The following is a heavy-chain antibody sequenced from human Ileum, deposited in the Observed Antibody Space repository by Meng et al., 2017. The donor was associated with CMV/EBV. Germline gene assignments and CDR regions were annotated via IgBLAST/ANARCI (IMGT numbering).Heavy chain of an antibody. Sequence: GPRLVTPSETPSPPSPAPGAPIISGSHSWACFRQAPGKRLEWIGSMYFSGIADYNPSLKSRVTISLHATQKQFSLRLTSVTAADSAVYFCARDLTNKWFYYWGQGTLVTVSS. V-gene: IGHV4-39*07. J-gene: IGHJ4*02. D-gene: IGHD1-26*01. CDR1: GAPIISGSHS. CDR2: MYFSGIA. CDR3: ARDLTNKWFYY.